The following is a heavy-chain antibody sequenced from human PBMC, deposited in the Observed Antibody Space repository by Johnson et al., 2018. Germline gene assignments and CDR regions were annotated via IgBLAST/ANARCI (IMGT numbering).Heavy chain of an antibody. J-gene: IGHJ1*01. CDR3: AAIVVLPAAIVRGCFQH. D-gene: IGHD2-2*01. CDR1: GFTFSSYG. Sequence: QVQLVQSGGGVVQPGRSLRLSCAASGFTFSSYGMHWVRQAPGKGLEWVAVIWYDGSNKYYADSVKGRFTISRDNSKNTLYLQMNSLRAEDTAVYYCAAIVVLPAAIVRGCFQHWGQGTLVTVSS. CDR2: IWYDGSNK. V-gene: IGHV3-33*08.